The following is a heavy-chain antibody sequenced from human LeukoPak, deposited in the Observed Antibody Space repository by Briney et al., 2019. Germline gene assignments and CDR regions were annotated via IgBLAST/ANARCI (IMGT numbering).Heavy chain of an antibody. CDR3: ARDKAHSYGRYFDP. CDR1: GGSISTYY. D-gene: IGHD5-18*01. CDR2: ISNGNT. V-gene: IGHV4-59*01. Sequence: PSGTLSLTCSVSGGSISTYYWNWIRQTPGKGLEWLGHISNGNTDYNPSLKSRVTISVDTSKNQFSLKLTSVTAADTAVYYCARDKAHSYGRYFDPWGQGALVTVSS. J-gene: IGHJ5*02.